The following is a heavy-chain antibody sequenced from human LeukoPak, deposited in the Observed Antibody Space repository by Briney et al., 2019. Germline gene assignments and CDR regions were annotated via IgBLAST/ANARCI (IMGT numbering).Heavy chain of an antibody. J-gene: IGHJ4*02. D-gene: IGHD3-3*01. CDR3: AREPSDFWSGYYFDY. V-gene: IGHV4-31*03. CDR2: IYYSGST. Sequence: SETLSLTCTVSGGSISDAAYYWSWIRQHPGEGLEWIGYIYYSGSTSYNPSLKSRVTISVDTPKNQFSLKLTSVTAADTAVYYCAREPSDFWSGYYFDYWGQGTLVTVSS. CDR1: GGSISDAAYY.